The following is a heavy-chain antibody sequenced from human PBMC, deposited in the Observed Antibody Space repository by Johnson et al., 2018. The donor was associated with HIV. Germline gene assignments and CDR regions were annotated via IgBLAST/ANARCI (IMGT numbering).Heavy chain of an antibody. V-gene: IGHV3-7*03. D-gene: IGHD2-8*01. CDR2: IKQDGSEK. CDR3: AGVRLMGAFDI. J-gene: IGHJ3*02. Sequence: VQLVESGGGLVQPGGSLRLSCAASGFTVSSNYMSWVRQAPGKGLEWVANIKQDGSEKYYVDSMKGRFTISRDNAKNSLYLQMNSLRAEDTAVYYCAGVRLMGAFDIWGQGTMVTVSS. CDR1: GFTVSSNY.